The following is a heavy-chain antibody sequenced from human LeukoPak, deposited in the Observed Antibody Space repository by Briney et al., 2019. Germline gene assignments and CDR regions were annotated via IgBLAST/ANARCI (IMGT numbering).Heavy chain of an antibody. CDR1: GGTFSSYA. CDR2: IIPKNGGT. CDR3: ATDITALDY. V-gene: IGHV1-2*02. J-gene: IGHJ4*02. D-gene: IGHD3-10*01. Sequence: AASVKVSCKASGGTFSSYAISWVRQAPGQGLEWMGRIIPKNGGTYYAEKFQGRVTMTRDTSITTVYMELSRLRSDDTAIYYCATDITALDYWGQGTLVTVSS.